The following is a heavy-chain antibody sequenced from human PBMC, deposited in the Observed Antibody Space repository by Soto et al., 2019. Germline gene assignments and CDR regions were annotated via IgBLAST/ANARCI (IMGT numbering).Heavy chain of an antibody. CDR2: ISYDGSNK. D-gene: IGHD5-18*01. J-gene: IGHJ6*02. Sequence: QVQLVESGGGVVQPGRSLRLSCAASGFTFSSYAMHWVRRAPGKGLEWVAVISYDGSNKYYADSVKGRFTISRDNSKNTLYLQMNSLRAEDTAVYYCAREGGYSYGYREGYYGMDVWGQGTTVTVSS. CDR1: GFTFSSYA. CDR3: AREGGYSYGYREGYYGMDV. V-gene: IGHV3-30-3*01.